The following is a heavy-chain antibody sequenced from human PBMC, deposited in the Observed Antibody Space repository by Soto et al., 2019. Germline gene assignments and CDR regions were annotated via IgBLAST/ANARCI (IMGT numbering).Heavy chain of an antibody. CDR2: IYYSGST. Sequence: SETLSLTCTVSGGSISSSSYYWGWIRQPPGKGLEWIGSIYYSGSTYYNPSLKSRVTISVDTSKNQFSLKLSSVTAADTAVYYCARSWIQLWLVWFDPWGQGTLVTVSS. V-gene: IGHV4-39*01. D-gene: IGHD5-18*01. CDR3: ARSWIQLWLVWFDP. J-gene: IGHJ5*02. CDR1: GGSISSSSYY.